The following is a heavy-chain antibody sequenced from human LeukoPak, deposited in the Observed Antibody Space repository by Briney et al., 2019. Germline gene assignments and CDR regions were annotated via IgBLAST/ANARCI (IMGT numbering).Heavy chain of an antibody. J-gene: IGHJ4*02. CDR3: ARDKYYDFWSGYFDY. CDR2: IEQDGSEK. V-gene: IGHV3-7*01. Sequence: GGSLRLSCAASGFTFSSYWMSWVRQAPGKGLEWVANIEQDGSEKYYVDSVKGRFTISRDNAKNSLYLQMNSLRAEDTAVYYCARDKYYDFWSGYFDYWGQGTLVTVSS. D-gene: IGHD3-3*01. CDR1: GFTFSSYW.